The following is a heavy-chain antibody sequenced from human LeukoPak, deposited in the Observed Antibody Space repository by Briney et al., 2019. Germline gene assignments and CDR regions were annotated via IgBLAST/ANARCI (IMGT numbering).Heavy chain of an antibody. CDR1: GFTFSSYA. CDR3: ARDGDCSGGSCYQLGDY. D-gene: IGHD2-15*01. Sequence: GGALRLSCAASGFTFSSYAMSWVRQAPGKGLEGVAVISYDGSNKYYTDSVKGRLTISRDNSKNTLYLQMNSLRAEDTAVYYCARDGDCSGGSCYQLGDYWGQGTLVTVSS. CDR2: ISYDGSNK. V-gene: IGHV3-30-3*01. J-gene: IGHJ4*02.